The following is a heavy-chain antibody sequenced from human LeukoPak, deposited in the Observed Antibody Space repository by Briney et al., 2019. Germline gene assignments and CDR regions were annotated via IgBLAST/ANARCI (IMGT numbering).Heavy chain of an antibody. CDR1: GYTFTSYG. CDR3: ASSGYSYPDPGSDY. Sequence: ASVKVSCKASGYTFTSYGISWVRQAPGQGLEWMGWISAYNGNTNYAQKLQGRVTMTTDTSTSTAYMELRSLRSDDTAVYYCASSGYSYPDPGSDYWGQGTLVTVSS. CDR2: ISAYNGNT. D-gene: IGHD5-18*01. J-gene: IGHJ4*02. V-gene: IGHV1-18*01.